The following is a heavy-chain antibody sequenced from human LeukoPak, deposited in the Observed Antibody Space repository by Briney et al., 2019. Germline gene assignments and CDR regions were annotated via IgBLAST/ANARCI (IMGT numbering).Heavy chain of an antibody. V-gene: IGHV4-30-4*01. CDR2: IYYSGST. CDR1: GGSISSGDYY. CDR3: ARETGLYYFDY. D-gene: IGHD1-14*01. Sequence: SQTLSLTCTVSGGSISSGDYYWNWIRQPPGKRLEWIGHIYYSGSTYYNPPLKSRVTISVDTSKNQFSLKLGSVTAADTAVYFSARETGLYYFDYWGQGTLVTVSS. J-gene: IGHJ4*02.